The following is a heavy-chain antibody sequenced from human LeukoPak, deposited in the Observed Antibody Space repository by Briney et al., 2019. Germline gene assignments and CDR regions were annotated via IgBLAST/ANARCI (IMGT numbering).Heavy chain of an antibody. Sequence: GGSLSLSCAASGFTFSSYSMNWVRQAPGKGLEWVSSISSSSSYIYYADSVKGRFTISRDNAKNSLYLQMNSLRAEDTAVDYCARDPYSVAVAGISDWGQGTLVTVTA. V-gene: IGHV3-21*01. CDR1: GFTFSSYS. CDR2: ISSSSSYI. J-gene: IGHJ4*02. D-gene: IGHD6-19*01. CDR3: ARDPYSVAVAGISD.